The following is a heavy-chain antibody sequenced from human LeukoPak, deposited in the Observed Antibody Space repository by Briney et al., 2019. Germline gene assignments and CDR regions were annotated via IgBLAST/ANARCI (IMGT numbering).Heavy chain of an antibody. J-gene: IGHJ4*02. Sequence: SETLSLTCAVYGGSFSGYYWSWIRQPPGKGLEWIGEINHSGSTNYNPSLKSRATISVDTSKNQFSLKLSSVTAADTAVYYCARGEVAGPLYYFDYWGQGTLVTVSS. CDR2: INHSGST. D-gene: IGHD6-19*01. V-gene: IGHV4-34*01. CDR1: GGSFSGYY. CDR3: ARGEVAGPLYYFDY.